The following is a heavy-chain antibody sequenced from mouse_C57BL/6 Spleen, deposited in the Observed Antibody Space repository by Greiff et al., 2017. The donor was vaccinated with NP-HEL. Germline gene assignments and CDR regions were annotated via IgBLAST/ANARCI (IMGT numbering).Heavy chain of an antibody. CDR1: GFTFSDYG. J-gene: IGHJ4*01. Sequence: EVMLVESGGGLVKPGGSLKLSCAASGFTFSDYGMHWVRQAPEKGLEWVAYISSGSSTLYYADTVKGRFTISRDNAKNTLFLQMTSLRSEDTAMYYCARESNYVGRGYAMDYWGQGTSVTVSS. CDR3: ARESNYVGRGYAMDY. V-gene: IGHV5-17*01. CDR2: ISSGSSTL. D-gene: IGHD2-5*01.